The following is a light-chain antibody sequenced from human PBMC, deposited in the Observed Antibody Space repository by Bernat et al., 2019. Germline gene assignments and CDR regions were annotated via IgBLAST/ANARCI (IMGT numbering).Light chain of an antibody. CDR2: EDH. Sequence: NFMLTQPHSVSASPGKTVSISCTRDIGSIANNYVQWFQQRPGSSPTTVIYEDHQRPSGVPDRFSGSIDTSSSSASLIISGLKTEDEADYYCQSCDITETVVCGGGTKLTVL. V-gene: IGLV6-57*01. J-gene: IGLJ3*02. CDR1: IGSIANNY. CDR3: QSCDITETVV.